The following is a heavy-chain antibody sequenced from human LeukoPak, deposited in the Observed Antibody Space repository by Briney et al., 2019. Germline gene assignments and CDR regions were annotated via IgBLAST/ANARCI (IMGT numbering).Heavy chain of an antibody. J-gene: IGHJ4*02. CDR3: ARRVHSSSWSSYFDY. CDR2: IHYSGST. CDR1: GGSINSYY. D-gene: IGHD6-13*01. V-gene: IGHV4-59*01. Sequence: SETLSLTCTVSGGSINSYYWSWIRQPPGRGLEWIGSIHYSGSTSPNPSLRSRVTISVDKSKNQFSLKLSSVTAADTAVYYCARRVHSSSWSSYFDYWGQETLVTVSS.